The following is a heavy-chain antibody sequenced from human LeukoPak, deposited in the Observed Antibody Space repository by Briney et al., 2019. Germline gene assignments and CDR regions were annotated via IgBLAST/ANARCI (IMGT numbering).Heavy chain of an antibody. CDR1: GYTFTSYY. J-gene: IGHJ4*02. CDR3: ARETQLLLDY. D-gene: IGHD2-21*01. Sequence: ASVKVSCKASGYTFTSYYMHWVRQAPGQGLEWMGIINPSGGSTTYAQKFQGRVTITRDTSTSTVYMELSSLGSEDTAVYYCARETQLLLDYWGQGTLVTVSS. V-gene: IGHV1-46*01. CDR2: INPSGGST.